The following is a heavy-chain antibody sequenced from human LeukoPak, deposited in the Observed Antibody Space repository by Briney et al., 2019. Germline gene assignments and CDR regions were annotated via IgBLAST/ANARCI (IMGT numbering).Heavy chain of an antibody. Sequence: GGSLRLSCAASGNYWMHWVCQAPGKGLVWVSHVNSDGSWTSHADSVKGRFTISKDNAKNTVYLQMNNLRTEDTAVYYCVSFYETNWGRGTLVTVSS. CDR2: VNSDGSWT. V-gene: IGHV3-74*01. J-gene: IGHJ4*02. CDR1: GNYW. CDR3: VSFYETN. D-gene: IGHD2-2*01.